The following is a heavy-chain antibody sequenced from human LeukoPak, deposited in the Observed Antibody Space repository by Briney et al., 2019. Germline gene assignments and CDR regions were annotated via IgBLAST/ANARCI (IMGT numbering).Heavy chain of an antibody. Sequence: PSETLSLTCTVSGGSISSSSYYWSWIRQPPGKGLEWIGSIYYSGSTYYNPSLKSRVTISVDTSKNQFSLKLSSVTAADTAVYYCARQIVFGVVIISPAGIDYWGQGTLVTVSS. CDR1: GGSISSSSYY. D-gene: IGHD3-3*01. CDR2: IYYSGST. CDR3: ARQIVFGVVIISPAGIDY. V-gene: IGHV4-39*01. J-gene: IGHJ4*02.